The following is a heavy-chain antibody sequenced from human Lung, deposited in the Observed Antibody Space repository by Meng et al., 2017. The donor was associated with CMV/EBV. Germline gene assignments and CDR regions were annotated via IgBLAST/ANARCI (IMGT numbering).Heavy chain of an antibody. Sequence: QVQFGEAGPALGKPSWTLSITFADSGDSSTNHCWWAGVRQPPGKGLEWIGENPHRGSSAYNPSLKSRVSMSIDKSKNQFSLKLTSVTAADTAVYHCLRRSGGSVWGQGTLVTVSS. J-gene: IGHJ1*01. D-gene: IGHD3-10*01. CDR3: LRRSGGSV. V-gene: IGHV4-4*02. CDR1: GDSSTNHCW. CDR2: NPHRGSS.